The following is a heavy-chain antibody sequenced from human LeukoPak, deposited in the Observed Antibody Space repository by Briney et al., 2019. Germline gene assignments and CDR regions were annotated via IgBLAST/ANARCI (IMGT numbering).Heavy chain of an antibody. CDR2: IYTSGTT. Sequence: SETLSLTCTVSGGSINSYYWSWIRQPAGKGLEWIGRIYTSGTTNYNPSLKSRVTMSVDTSKNHFSLQLRSVTAADKAVYYCASTTYDYDTSGHYFLDYWGQGSLVTVSS. CDR3: ASTTYDYDTSGHYFLDY. CDR1: GGSINSYY. J-gene: IGHJ4*02. V-gene: IGHV4-4*07. D-gene: IGHD3-22*01.